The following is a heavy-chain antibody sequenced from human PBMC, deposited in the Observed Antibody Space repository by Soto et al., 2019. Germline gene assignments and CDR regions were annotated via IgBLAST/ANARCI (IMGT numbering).Heavy chain of an antibody. V-gene: IGHV3-48*01. CDR2: ISSSSSTI. CDR1: GFTFSSYS. Sequence: GGSLRLSCAASGFTFSSYSMNWVRQAPGKGLEWVSYISSSSSTIYYADSVKGRFTISRDNAKNSLYLQMNSLRAEDTAVYYCARGPYYYYYYMDVWGKGTTVTVSS. J-gene: IGHJ6*03. CDR3: ARGPYYYYYYMDV.